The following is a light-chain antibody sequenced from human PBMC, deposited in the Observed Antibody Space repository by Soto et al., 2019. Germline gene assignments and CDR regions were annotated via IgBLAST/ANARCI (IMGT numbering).Light chain of an antibody. CDR1: QSMHRY. V-gene: IGKV1-39*01. CDR2: VAS. Sequence: DIQMTQSPSTLSASIGDRVSITCRASQSMHRYLNWYQQKPGKSPKLLIDVASSLRSGVPSRFSGGGSGTDYTLTISSLQPEEFATYYCQQTYSDLWTFGPGTEV. CDR3: QQTYSDLWT. J-gene: IGKJ1*01.